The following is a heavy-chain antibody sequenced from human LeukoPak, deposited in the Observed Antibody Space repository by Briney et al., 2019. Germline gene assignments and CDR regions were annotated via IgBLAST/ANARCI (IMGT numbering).Heavy chain of an antibody. CDR3: ARDLMTDYGDYLLAYGMDV. J-gene: IGHJ6*02. D-gene: IGHD4-17*01. CDR2: ISSSSSYI. Sequence: NPGGSLRLSCAASGFTFSGYSMNWVRQAPGKGLEWVSAISSSSSYIYYADSLKGRFTISRDNAKNSLYLQMNGLRAEDTAVYYCARDLMTDYGDYLLAYGMDVWGQGTTVTVSS. CDR1: GFTFSGYS. V-gene: IGHV3-21*01.